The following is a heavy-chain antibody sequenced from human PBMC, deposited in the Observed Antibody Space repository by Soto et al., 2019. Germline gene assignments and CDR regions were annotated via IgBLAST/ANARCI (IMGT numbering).Heavy chain of an antibody. CDR3: ARELRFLGWLPHPDAFDI. J-gene: IGHJ3*02. Sequence: SVKVSCKASGGTISSYTISWVRQAPGQGLEWMGRIIPILGIANYAQKFQGRVTITADKSTSTAYMELSSLRSEDTAVYYCARELRFLGWLPHPDAFDIWGQGTMVTVSS. D-gene: IGHD3-3*01. CDR1: GGTISSYT. V-gene: IGHV1-69*04. CDR2: IIPILGIA.